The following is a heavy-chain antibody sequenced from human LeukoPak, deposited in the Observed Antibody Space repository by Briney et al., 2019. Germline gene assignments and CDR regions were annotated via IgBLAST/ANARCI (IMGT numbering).Heavy chain of an antibody. Sequence: PSETLSLTCTVSGGSISSYYWSWIRQPAGKGLEWIGRIYPSGSTSYNPSLKSRVTISIDTSKKQFSLKLRSVTAADTAVYYCARVYYEKSYFDYWGQGTLVTVSS. V-gene: IGHV4-4*07. J-gene: IGHJ4*02. CDR2: IYPSGST. CDR3: ARVYYEKSYFDY. CDR1: GGSISSYY. D-gene: IGHD3-3*01.